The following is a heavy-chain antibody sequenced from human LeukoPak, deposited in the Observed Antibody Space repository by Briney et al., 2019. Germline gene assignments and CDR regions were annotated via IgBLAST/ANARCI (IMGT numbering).Heavy chain of an antibody. J-gene: IGHJ4*02. CDR1: DEPFSGSY. V-gene: IGHV4-34*01. D-gene: IGHD3-16*01. CDR3: AKGTWGLDY. Sequence: PSETLSLTCAVSDEPFSGSYWSWIRQPPGEGLEWIGEINHSGSTNYDPSLKSRVTTSVDTSKSRVSLELNSVTAADTAVYYCAKGTWGLDYWGQGTLVTVSS. CDR2: INHSGST.